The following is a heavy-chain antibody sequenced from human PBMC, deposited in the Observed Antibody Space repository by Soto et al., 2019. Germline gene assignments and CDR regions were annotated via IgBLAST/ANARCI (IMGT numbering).Heavy chain of an antibody. V-gene: IGHV4-30-4*01. CDR3: ARQKGYGSRSVCFPPNRLDF. J-gene: IGHJ4*02. Sequence: QVQLQESGPGLVKPSQTLSLTCSVSGGSVTSSDFYWSWLRQPPGKGLEWIGYIYYSENSYYGPSPASRVFITKDRSKTLFSLSLTSVTAADTAVYYCARQKGYGSRSVCFPPNRLDFWGAGNLVTV. D-gene: IGHD2-15*01. CDR1: GGSVTSSDFY. CDR2: IYYSENS.